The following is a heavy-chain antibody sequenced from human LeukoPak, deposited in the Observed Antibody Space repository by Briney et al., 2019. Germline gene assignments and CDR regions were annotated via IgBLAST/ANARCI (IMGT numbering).Heavy chain of an antibody. V-gene: IGHV3-30-3*01. D-gene: IGHD3-22*01. CDR1: GFTFSSYA. Sequence: GGSLRLSCAASGFTFSSYAMPWVRQAPGKGLEWVAVISYDGSNKYYADSVKGRFTISRDNSKNTLYLQMNSLRAEDTAVYYCARGPSYYYDSSGYDKHDYWGQGTLVTVSP. CDR3: ARGPSYYYDSSGYDKHDY. CDR2: ISYDGSNK. J-gene: IGHJ4*02.